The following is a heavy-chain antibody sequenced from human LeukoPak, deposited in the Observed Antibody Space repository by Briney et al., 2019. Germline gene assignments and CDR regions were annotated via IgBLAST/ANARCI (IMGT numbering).Heavy chain of an antibody. CDR3: ARDQTPFY. Sequence: GGSLRLSCVASGFTFSSYAMSWVRQAPGKGLEWVSTISHSGATTYYADSVKGRFTISRDSSKNSLYLQMNSLRAEDTAVYYCARDQTPFYWGQGSLVTVSS. CDR1: GFTFSSYA. V-gene: IGHV3-23*01. J-gene: IGHJ4*02. D-gene: IGHD2-15*01. CDR2: ISHSGATT.